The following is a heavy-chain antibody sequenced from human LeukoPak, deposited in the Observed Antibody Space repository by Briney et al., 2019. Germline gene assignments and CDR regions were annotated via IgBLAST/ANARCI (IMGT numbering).Heavy chain of an antibody. CDR1: GGSISSYY. Sequence: PSETLSLTCTVSGGSISSYYWSWIRQPPGKGLEWIGEINHSGSTNYNPSLKSRVTTSVDTSKNQFSLQLSSVTAADTAVYYCARGGLWFLNYFDYWGQGTLVTVSS. D-gene: IGHD5-18*01. V-gene: IGHV4-34*01. CDR3: ARGGLWFLNYFDY. J-gene: IGHJ4*02. CDR2: INHSGST.